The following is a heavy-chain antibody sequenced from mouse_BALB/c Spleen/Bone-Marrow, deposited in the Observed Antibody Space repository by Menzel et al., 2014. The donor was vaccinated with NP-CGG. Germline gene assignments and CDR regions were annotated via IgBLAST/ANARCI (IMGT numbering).Heavy chain of an antibody. CDR2: ISYRGST. V-gene: IGHV3-8*02. CDR1: GDSITSGY. Sequence: EVKLMESGPSLVKPSQTLSLTCSVTGDSITSGYWNWIRKFPGNKTEYMGKISYRGSTYYNPSLKSRISITRDTSKNQFYLQLKSVTTEDTATYYCARFGYDYALDCWGQGTSVTVSS. CDR3: ARFGYDYALDC. J-gene: IGHJ4*01. D-gene: IGHD2-2*01.